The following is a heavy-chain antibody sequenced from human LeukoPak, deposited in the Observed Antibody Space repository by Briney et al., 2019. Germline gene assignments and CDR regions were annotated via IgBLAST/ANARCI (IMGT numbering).Heavy chain of an antibody. J-gene: IGHJ4*02. CDR1: GFTFSSYA. D-gene: IGHD2-21*02. Sequence: GGSLRLSCAASGFTFSSYAMHWVRQAPGKGLEWVAVISYDGSNKYYADSVKGRFTISRDNSKNTLNLQVNSLRPEDTAVYYCARDTSWEDVVVTALDYWGQGTLVTVSS. CDR3: ARDTSWEDVVVTALDY. CDR2: ISYDGSNK. V-gene: IGHV3-30*04.